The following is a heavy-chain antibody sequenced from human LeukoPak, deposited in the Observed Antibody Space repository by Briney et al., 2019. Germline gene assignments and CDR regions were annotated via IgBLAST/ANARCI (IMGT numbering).Heavy chain of an antibody. J-gene: IGHJ4*02. V-gene: IGHV4-34*01. CDR2: INHSGST. CDR3: ARAPGVPAAGSYYFDY. D-gene: IGHD6-13*01. Sequence: SETLSLTCAVYGGSFSGYYWSWIRQPPGKGLEWSGEINHSGSTNYNPSLKSRVTISVDTSKNQFSLKLSSVTAADTAVYYCARAPGVPAAGSYYFDYWGQGTMVTVSS. CDR1: GGSFSGYY.